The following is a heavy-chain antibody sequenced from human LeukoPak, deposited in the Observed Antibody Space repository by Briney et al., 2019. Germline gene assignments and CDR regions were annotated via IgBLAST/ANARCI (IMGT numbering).Heavy chain of an antibody. J-gene: IGHJ4*02. V-gene: IGHV4-59*01. CDR1: GGSISSYY. CDR2: IYYSGST. CDR3: ARGIYSYGYIHFDY. Sequence: SETLSLTCTVSGGSISSYYWSWIRQPPGKGLEWIGYIYYSGSTNYNPSLKSRVTISVEMSKNQFSLKLSSVTAADTAVYYCARGIYSYGYIHFDYWGQGTLVTVSS. D-gene: IGHD5-18*01.